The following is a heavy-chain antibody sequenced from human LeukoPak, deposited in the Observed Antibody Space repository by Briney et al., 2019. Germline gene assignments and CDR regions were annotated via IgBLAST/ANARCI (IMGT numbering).Heavy chain of an antibody. V-gene: IGHV5-51*01. J-gene: IGHJ6*03. CDR3: ARLDLTGTVTNRSYYYYYMDV. CDR2: IYPGDSDT. Sequence: GESLKISCKASAYSFTSYCIGWVRQMPGKGLEWMGIIYPGDSDTRYSPSFQGQVTISADKSISTAYLQWSSLKASDTAMYYCARLDLTGTVTNRSYYYYYMDVWGKGTTVTVSS. D-gene: IGHD4-17*01. CDR1: AYSFTSYC.